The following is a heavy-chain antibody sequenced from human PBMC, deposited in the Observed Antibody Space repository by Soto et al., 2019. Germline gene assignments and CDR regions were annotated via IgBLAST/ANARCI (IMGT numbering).Heavy chain of an antibody. V-gene: IGHV4-4*02. CDR3: VRVPGP. Sequence: TSETLSLTCAVSGGSVSRSQWWTWGRQAPGKGLEWLGEIYHVGITKYNPSLKSRVTMSVDKSKNHFSLNLSSVTAADTAVYYCVRVPGPWGQGTLVTVSS. CDR2: IYHVGIT. J-gene: IGHJ5*02. CDR1: GGSVSRSQW.